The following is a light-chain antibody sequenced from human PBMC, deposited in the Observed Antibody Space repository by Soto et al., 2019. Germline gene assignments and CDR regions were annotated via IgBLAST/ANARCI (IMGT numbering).Light chain of an antibody. Sequence: DTQMTQSPSSLSASVGDRVTLTCRASQSIKSYLNWYQQKPGKAPKLLIYAASSLHRGVPSRFSGSGSGTHFTLTISSLQPEDFATYYCQQSYSTPYTFGQGTKLEIK. CDR2: AAS. V-gene: IGKV1-39*01. J-gene: IGKJ2*01. CDR1: QSIKSY. CDR3: QQSYSTPYT.